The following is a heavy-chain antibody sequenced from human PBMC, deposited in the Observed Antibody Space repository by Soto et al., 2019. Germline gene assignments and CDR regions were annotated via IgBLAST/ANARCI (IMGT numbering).Heavy chain of an antibody. CDR1: GFTFTRYS. CDR2: ISSTTNYI. D-gene: IGHD6-19*01. CDR3: ARRTRGAGWFDP. J-gene: IGHJ5*02. Sequence: GGSLRLSCAASGFTFTRYSMNWVRQAPGKGLEWVSSISSTTNYIYYGDSMKGRFTISRDNAKNSLYLQMNSLSAEDTAVYYCARRTRGAGWFDPWGQGTLVTVSS. V-gene: IGHV3-21*04.